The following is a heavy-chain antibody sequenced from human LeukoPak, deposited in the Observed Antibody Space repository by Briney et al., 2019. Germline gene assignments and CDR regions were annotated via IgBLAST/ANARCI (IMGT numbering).Heavy chain of an antibody. CDR1: VGSIRRGGYY. V-gene: IGHV4-31*03. D-gene: IGHD6-6*01. J-gene: IGHJ4*02. Sequence: SQTLSLTCTVSVGSIRRGGYYWSWIRQHPGKGLEWIGHIYYSGTSFYSPSLTSRVSISVDTSKNQFCLELTSVNDAETAVYYWERIERSSYSLGFDYWGQGTLVTVSS. CDR2: IYYSGTS. CDR3: ERIERSSYSLGFDY.